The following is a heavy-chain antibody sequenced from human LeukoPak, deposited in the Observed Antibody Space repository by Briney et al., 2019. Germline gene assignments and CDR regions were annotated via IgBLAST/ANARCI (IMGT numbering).Heavy chain of an antibody. J-gene: IGHJ5*02. CDR3: ARQRGYCSSGVCRGWFDP. Sequence: PGGSLRLSCAASGFTFRNYNMNWVRQAPGKGLEWVSSISESSSFNQYADSLKGRFAISRDNAKNSLYLQMNSLRAEDTAVYYCARQRGYCSSGVCRGWFDPWGQGTLVTVSS. CDR1: GFTFRNYN. D-gene: IGHD2-8*01. V-gene: IGHV3-21*01. CDR2: ISESSSFN.